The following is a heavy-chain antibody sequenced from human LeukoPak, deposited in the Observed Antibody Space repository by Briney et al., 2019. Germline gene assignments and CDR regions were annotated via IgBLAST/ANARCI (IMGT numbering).Heavy chain of an antibody. CDR1: GDSVGSTYW. J-gene: IGHJ6*04. CDR2: IHHSGNT. V-gene: IGHV4-4*02. CDR3: ARDCGYDGYYYHGLDV. Sequence: SETLSLTCTVSGDSVGSTYWWTWVRQPPGKGLEWIGEIHHSGNTNFNPSLKTRVTMSVDTSKNQFSLKLTSVTAADTAVYYCARDCGYDGYYYHGLDVWGEGTTVTVSS. D-gene: IGHD5-12*01.